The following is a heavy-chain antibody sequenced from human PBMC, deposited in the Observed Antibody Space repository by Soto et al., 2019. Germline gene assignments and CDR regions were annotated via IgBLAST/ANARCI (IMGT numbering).Heavy chain of an antibody. CDR1: GFTFSSYA. CDR2: ISGSGGST. J-gene: IGHJ5*02. CDR3: AKGGRDYSNYDWFDP. Sequence: LSLTCAASGFTFSSYAMSWVRQAPGKGLEWVSAISGSGGSTYYADSVKGRFTISRDNSKNTLYLQMNSLRAEDTAVYYCAKGGRDYSNYDWFDPWGQGTLVTVSS. D-gene: IGHD4-4*01. V-gene: IGHV3-23*01.